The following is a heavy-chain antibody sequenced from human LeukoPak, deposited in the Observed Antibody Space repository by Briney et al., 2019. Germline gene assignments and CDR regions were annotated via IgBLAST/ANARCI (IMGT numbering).Heavy chain of an antibody. V-gene: IGHV4-39*07. J-gene: IGHJ4*02. Sequence: SETLSLTCTVSGGSISSSSYYWGWIRQPPGKGLEWIGSIYYSGSTYYNPSLKSRVTISVDTSKNQFSLKLSSVTAADTAVYYCAREVVGTVSGVDCWGQGTLVTVSS. D-gene: IGHD2-15*01. CDR3: AREVVGTVSGVDC. CDR2: IYYSGST. CDR1: GGSISSSSYY.